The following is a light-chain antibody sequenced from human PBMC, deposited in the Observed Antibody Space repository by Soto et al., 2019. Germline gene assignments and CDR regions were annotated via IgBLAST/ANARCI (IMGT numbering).Light chain of an antibody. CDR3: MQLRRSCA. Sequence: VMTQSPLSLPVTPGEPASISCRSSQILLHSNGYNYLDWYLQKPGQSPQLLIYLGSNRASGVPDRFSGSGSGTDFTLKISSVEAEGVRVYSSMQLRRSCAFDPGTKVDIK. V-gene: IGKV2-28*01. CDR1: QILLHSNGYNY. CDR2: LGS. J-gene: IGKJ1*01.